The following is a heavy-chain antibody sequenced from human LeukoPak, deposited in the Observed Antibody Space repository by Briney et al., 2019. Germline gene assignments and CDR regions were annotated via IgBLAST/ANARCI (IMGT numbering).Heavy chain of an antibody. CDR3: ASHDYYDSSGSNY. J-gene: IGHJ4*02. D-gene: IGHD3-22*01. CDR2: IYYSGST. V-gene: IGHV4-59*08. Sequence: SETLSLTCTVSGGSISSYYWSWMRQPPGKGLEWIGYIYYSGSTNYNPSLKSRVTISVDTSKNQFSLKLSSVTAADTAVYYCASHDYYDSSGSNYWGQGTLVTVSS. CDR1: GGSISSYY.